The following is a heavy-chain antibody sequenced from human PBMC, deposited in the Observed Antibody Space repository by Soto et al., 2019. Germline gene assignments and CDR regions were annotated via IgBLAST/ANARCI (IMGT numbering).Heavy chain of an antibody. D-gene: IGHD2-2*02. CDR1: GFTVSSSY. V-gene: IGHV3-66*01. CDR2: TYSGGST. Sequence: SLRLSCAASGFTVSSSYMSLVRQAPGKGLEWISVTYSGGSTYYADSVKGRFTISSDNSKNTLYLQMNTLRADDTAVYYCARGDAAISFDCWGQGTLVTVSS. J-gene: IGHJ4*02. CDR3: ARGDAAISFDC.